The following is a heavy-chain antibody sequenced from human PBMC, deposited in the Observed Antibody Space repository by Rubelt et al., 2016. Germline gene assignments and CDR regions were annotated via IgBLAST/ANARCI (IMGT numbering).Heavy chain of an antibody. CDR3: ARSYGVYDKLFDF. CDR2: IKQDGSDD. V-gene: IGHV3-7*01. CDR1: GFTFTSSW. J-gene: IGHJ4*02. Sequence: EVHLVESGGGLVQPGGCLRLSCAASGFTFTSSWMSWVRQAPGKGLECVANIKQDGSDDDYRDSVKGRFKISRDNTKNSLYLQLNSLGVEDTAVYYCARSYGVYDKLFDFWGQGTLVTVSS. D-gene: IGHD5/OR15-5a*01.